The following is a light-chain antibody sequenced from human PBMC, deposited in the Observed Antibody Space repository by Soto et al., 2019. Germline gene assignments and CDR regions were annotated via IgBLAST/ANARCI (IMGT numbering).Light chain of an antibody. V-gene: IGLV2-14*01. CDR3: SSYTSSSTLEYV. J-gene: IGLJ1*01. CDR2: EVS. Sequence: QSALTQPASVSGSPGQSITISCAGTSSDIGGYNYVSWYQQHPGKAPKLIIYEVSNRPSGVSNRFSGSKSGNTASLTISGLRPEDEVDYYCSSYTSSSTLEYVFGTGTKVTVL. CDR1: SSDIGGYNY.